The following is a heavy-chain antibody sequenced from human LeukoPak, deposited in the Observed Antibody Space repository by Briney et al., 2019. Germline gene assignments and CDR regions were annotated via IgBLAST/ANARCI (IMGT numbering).Heavy chain of an antibody. CDR1: GFTFSNYL. Sequence: PGGSLRLSCAASGFTFSNYLMSWVRQAPGEGLEWVANIKKDGSEKYYVDSVKGRFTISRDNAKNSLYLQMNSLRADDTAVYYCARQTYYDYVWGSFLETPYFDYWGQGTLVTVSS. D-gene: IGHD3-16*01. J-gene: IGHJ4*02. CDR2: IKKDGSEK. V-gene: IGHV3-7*03. CDR3: ARQTYYDYVWGSFLETPYFDY.